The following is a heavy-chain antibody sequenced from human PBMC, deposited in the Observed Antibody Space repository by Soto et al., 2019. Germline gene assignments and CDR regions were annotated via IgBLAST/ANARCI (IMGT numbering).Heavy chain of an antibody. V-gene: IGHV3-21*01. CDR2: ISSSSSYI. D-gene: IGHD6-13*01. J-gene: IGHJ3*02. CDR1: GFTFSSYS. CDR3: ARSGSSSGPNDAFDI. Sequence: PGGSLRLSCAASGFTFSSYSMNWVRQAPGKGLEWVSSISSSSSYIYYADSVKGRFTISRDNAKNSLYLQMNSLRAEDTAVYYCARSGSSSGPNDAFDIWGQGTMVT.